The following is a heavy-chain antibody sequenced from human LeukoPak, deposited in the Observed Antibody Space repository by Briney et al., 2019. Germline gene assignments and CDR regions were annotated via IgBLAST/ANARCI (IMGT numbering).Heavy chain of an antibody. CDR2: INPSGGST. D-gene: IGHD3-22*01. V-gene: IGHV1-46*01. Sequence: ASVKVSCKASGYTFTSYYMHWVRQAPGQGLEWMGIINPSGGSTSYAQKFQGRVTMTRDTSTSTVYMELSSPRSEDTAVYYCARVSYYYDSSGYYYPYWGQGTLVTVSS. J-gene: IGHJ4*02. CDR1: GYTFTSYY. CDR3: ARVSYYYDSSGYYYPY.